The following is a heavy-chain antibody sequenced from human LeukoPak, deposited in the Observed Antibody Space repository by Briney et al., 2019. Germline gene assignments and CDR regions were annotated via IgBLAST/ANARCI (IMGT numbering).Heavy chain of an antibody. CDR1: GITFSTYG. J-gene: IGHJ4*02. CDR2: ISYDGSNK. D-gene: IGHD6-19*01. V-gene: IGHV3-30*18. CDR3: AKGPLAVAGS. Sequence: GRSLRLSCAASGITFSTYGMHWVRQAPGKGLGWVAVISYDGSNKYYADSVKGRFTICRDNSKNTLYLQMNSLRAEDTAVYYCAKGPLAVAGSWGQGTLVTVSS.